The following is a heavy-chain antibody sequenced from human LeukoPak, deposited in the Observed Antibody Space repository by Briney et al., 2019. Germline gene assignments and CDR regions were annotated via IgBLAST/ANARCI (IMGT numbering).Heavy chain of an antibody. CDR2: IYYSGST. CDR3: ARTVRGVFDY. D-gene: IGHD3-10*01. V-gene: IGHV4-59*01. J-gene: IGHJ4*02. CDR1: XGSXXXYY. Sequence: TVXXGSXXXYYWSWIRQPPGKGLEWIGYIYYSGSTNYNPSLTSRVTISVDTSKNQFSLKLSSVTAADTAVYYCARTVRGVFDYWGQGTLVTVSS.